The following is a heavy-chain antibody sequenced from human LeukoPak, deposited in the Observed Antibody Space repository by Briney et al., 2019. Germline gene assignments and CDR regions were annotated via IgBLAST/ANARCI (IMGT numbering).Heavy chain of an antibody. D-gene: IGHD3-3*01. CDR2: IYYSGST. V-gene: IGHV4-59*01. J-gene: IGHJ6*02. Sequence: SETLSLTCTVSGGSISSYYWSWIRQPPGKGLEWIGYIYYSGSTNYNPSLKSRVTISVDTSKNQFSLKLSSVTAADTAVYYCAGDVLAPTIFGVVAHYYYGMDVWGQGTTVTVSS. CDR3: AGDVLAPTIFGVVAHYYYGMDV. CDR1: GGSISSYY.